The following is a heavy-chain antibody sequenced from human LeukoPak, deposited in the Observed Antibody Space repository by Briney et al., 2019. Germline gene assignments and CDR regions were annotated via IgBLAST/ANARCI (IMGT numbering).Heavy chain of an antibody. Sequence: ASVKVSCKASGYTFTIYGISWVRQAPGQGLEWMGWISAYNGNTNYAQKLQGRVTMTTDTSTSTAYMELRSLRSDDTAVYYCARGRGDIVVVPAAIWPLADYWGQGTLVTVSS. V-gene: IGHV1-18*01. D-gene: IGHD2-2*01. CDR3: ARGRGDIVVVPAAIWPLADY. J-gene: IGHJ4*02. CDR1: GYTFTIYG. CDR2: ISAYNGNT.